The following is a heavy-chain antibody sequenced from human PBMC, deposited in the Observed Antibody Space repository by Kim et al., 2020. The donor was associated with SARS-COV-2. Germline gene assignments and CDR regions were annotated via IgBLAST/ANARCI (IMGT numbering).Heavy chain of an antibody. CDR3: ARGGSSVASFNRAFDL. Sequence: GGSLRLSCATSRFNLDSHPMHWVRQAPGKGLEWVAGISDDGKNKYYPVSVKGRFTISKDSSTNTVYLEMTTLNTEDTAVYLCARGGSSVASFNRAFDLRGHGSQVT. D-gene: IGHD3-16*01. V-gene: IGHV3-30*04. CDR1: RFNLDSHP. CDR2: ISDDGKNK. J-gene: IGHJ4*01.